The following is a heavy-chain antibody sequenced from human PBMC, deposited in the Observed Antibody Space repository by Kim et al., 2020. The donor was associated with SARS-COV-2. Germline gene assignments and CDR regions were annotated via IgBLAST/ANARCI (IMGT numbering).Heavy chain of an antibody. V-gene: IGHV3-15*01. CDR1: GFTFSNAW. CDR2: IKSKTDGGTT. Sequence: GGSRRLSCAASGFTFSNAWMSWVRQAPGKGLEWVGRIKSKTDGGTTDYAAPVKGRFTISRDDSKNTLYLQMNSLKTEDTAVYYCTTDFPGGDGGVQDPYYYYGMDVWGQGTTVTVSS. CDR3: TTDFPGGDGGVQDPYYYYGMDV. J-gene: IGHJ6*02. D-gene: IGHD2-21*02.